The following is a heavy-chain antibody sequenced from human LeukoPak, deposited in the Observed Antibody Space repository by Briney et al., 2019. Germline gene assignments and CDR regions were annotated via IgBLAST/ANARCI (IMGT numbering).Heavy chain of an antibody. CDR2: ISGSGSTI. Sequence: PGGSLRLSCAASGFTFSSYEMNWVRQAPGKGLEWVSYISGSGSTIYYADSVKGRFTTSRDNAKNSLYLQMNSLRVEDTAVYYCVRDSAHTVVVPAVIAPGLDNWFDPWGQGTLVTVSS. CDR3: VRDSAHTVVVPAVIAPGLDNWFDP. D-gene: IGHD2-2*01. CDR1: GFTFSSYE. V-gene: IGHV3-48*03. J-gene: IGHJ5*02.